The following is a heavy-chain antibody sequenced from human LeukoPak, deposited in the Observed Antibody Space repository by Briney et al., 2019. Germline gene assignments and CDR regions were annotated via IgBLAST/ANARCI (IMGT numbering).Heavy chain of an antibody. J-gene: IGHJ4*02. CDR2: ISWNSGSI. V-gene: IGHV3-9*01. Sequence: GGSLRLSCAASGFTFDDYAMHWVRQAPGKGLEWFSGISWNSGSIGYADSVKGRFTISRDNAKNSLYLQMNSLRAEDTALYYCAKDISSSGRPYYFDYWGQGTLVTVSS. CDR3: AKDISSSGRPYYFDY. CDR1: GFTFDDYA. D-gene: IGHD6-19*01.